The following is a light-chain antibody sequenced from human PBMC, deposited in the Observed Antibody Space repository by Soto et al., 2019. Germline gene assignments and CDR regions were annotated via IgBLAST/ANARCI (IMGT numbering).Light chain of an antibody. J-gene: IGLJ2*01. V-gene: IGLV1-40*01. CDR2: GNS. CDR1: SSNIGAGYD. CDR3: QSYDSSLSGSGV. Sequence: QAVVTQPPSVSGAPGQRVTISCTGSSSNIGAGYDVHWYQQLPVTAPKLLIYGNSNRPSGVPDRFSGSKSGTSASLAITGLQAEDEADYYCQSYDSSLSGSGVFGGGTKLTVL.